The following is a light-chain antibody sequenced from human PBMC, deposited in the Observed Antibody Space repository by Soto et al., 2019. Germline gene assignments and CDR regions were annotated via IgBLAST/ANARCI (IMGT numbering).Light chain of an antibody. Sequence: QSALTQPPSANGSPGQSVTISCTRTSSDVGGYNYVSWYQQHPGKAPKLMIYEVSKRPSGVPDRFSGSKSGNTASLTVSGLQAEDEADYYCSSYAGSNNLVFGTGTKVTVL. CDR2: EVS. V-gene: IGLV2-8*01. CDR3: SSYAGSNNLV. J-gene: IGLJ1*01. CDR1: SSDVGGYNY.